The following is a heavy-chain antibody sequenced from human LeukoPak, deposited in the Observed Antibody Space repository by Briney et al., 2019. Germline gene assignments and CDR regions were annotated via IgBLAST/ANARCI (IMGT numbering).Heavy chain of an antibody. Sequence: GASVKVSCKASGYTFTSYSISWVRLAPGQGPEWMGWISADNITTNYAQKFQGRVTMTTDTSTTTAYMELRTLRFDDTAVYYCARVDADHLLDLWGQGTLVTASA. V-gene: IGHV1-18*01. CDR3: ARVDADHLLDL. J-gene: IGHJ4*02. CDR1: GYTFTSYS. D-gene: IGHD1-14*01. CDR2: ISADNITT.